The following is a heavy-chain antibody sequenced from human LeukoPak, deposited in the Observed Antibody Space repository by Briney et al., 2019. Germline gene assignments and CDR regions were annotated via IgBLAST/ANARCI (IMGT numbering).Heavy chain of an antibody. D-gene: IGHD6-6*01. CDR1: GFTFTSSA. Sequence: SVKVSCKASGFTFTSSAMQWVRQARGQRLEWIGWIVVGSGNTNYAQKFQERVTITRDMSTSTAYMEPSSLRSEDTAVYYCAAAGRVLSNAFDIWGQGTMVTVSS. CDR2: IVVGSGNT. J-gene: IGHJ3*02. V-gene: IGHV1-58*02. CDR3: AAAGRVLSNAFDI.